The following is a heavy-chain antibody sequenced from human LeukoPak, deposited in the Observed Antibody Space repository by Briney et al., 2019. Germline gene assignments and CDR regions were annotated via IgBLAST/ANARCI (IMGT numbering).Heavy chain of an antibody. CDR3: AYSSSSGHYYYYMDV. CDR2: IYTSGST. V-gene: IGHV4-61*02. CDR1: GGSISSGSYY. Sequence: SETLSLTCTVSGGSISSGSYYWTWIRQPAGKGLEWIGRIYTSGSTNYSPSLKSRVTISVDTSKNQFSLKLSSVTAADTAVYYCAYSSSSGHYYYYMDVWGKGTTVTVSS. D-gene: IGHD6-6*01. J-gene: IGHJ6*03.